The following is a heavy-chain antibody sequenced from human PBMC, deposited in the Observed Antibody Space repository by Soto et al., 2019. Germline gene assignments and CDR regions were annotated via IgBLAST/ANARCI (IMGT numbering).Heavy chain of an antibody. D-gene: IGHD3-22*01. CDR2: IPQEGGDG. Sequence: DVQMVESGGAVVQPGESLRLSCEVSGFTFSMYSLTWVRQAPGKGLEWVAKIPQEGGDGHYADSVKGRFTIYSDNANNSVVLQMMNRRAADTAVYYCARDQLLLPAHDFFYGSDVWGQGATVTVS. CDR3: ARDQLLLPAHDFFYGSDV. CDR1: GFTFSMYS. V-gene: IGHV3-7*03. J-gene: IGHJ6*02.